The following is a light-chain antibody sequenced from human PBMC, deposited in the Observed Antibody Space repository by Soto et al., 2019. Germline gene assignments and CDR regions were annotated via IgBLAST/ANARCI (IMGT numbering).Light chain of an antibody. J-gene: IGKJ5*01. V-gene: IGKV1-27*01. CDR3: QQYNNWPIT. CDR2: AAS. CDR1: QGISNY. Sequence: DIQMTQSPSSLSASVGDRVTITCRASQGISNYLAWYQLKPGKVPNLLIYAASTLQSGVPSRFSGSGSGTDFTLTISCLQSEDFAVYYCQQYNNWPITFGQGTRLEIK.